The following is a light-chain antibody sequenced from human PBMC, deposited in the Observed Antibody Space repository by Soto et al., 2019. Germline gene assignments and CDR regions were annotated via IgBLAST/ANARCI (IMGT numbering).Light chain of an antibody. CDR1: EIVSNY. Sequence: IVLTQSPATLSLSPGERATLSCWASEIVSNYFVLYQQETGQAPRLLIYDASKSATGRPARFSGSGSGTDFTLTISSLEPEDCAVYHCQQRSIWPWTFGQGTQVNIK. CDR2: DAS. CDR3: QQRSIWPWT. J-gene: IGKJ1*01. V-gene: IGKV3-11*01.